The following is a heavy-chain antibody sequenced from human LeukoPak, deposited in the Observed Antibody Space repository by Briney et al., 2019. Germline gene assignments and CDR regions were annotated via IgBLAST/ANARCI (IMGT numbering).Heavy chain of an antibody. CDR1: GFTFSSYS. CDR2: IYYSGST. Sequence: TGGSLRLSCAASGFTFSSYSMNWVRQAPGKGLEWIGYIYYSGSTNYNPSLKSRVTISIDTSRNQFSLRLNSMTAADTAVYYCARVLRAASWRSYDYWGQGSLVTVSP. D-gene: IGHD5-18*01. V-gene: IGHV4-59*01. J-gene: IGHJ4*02. CDR3: ARVLRAASWRSYDY.